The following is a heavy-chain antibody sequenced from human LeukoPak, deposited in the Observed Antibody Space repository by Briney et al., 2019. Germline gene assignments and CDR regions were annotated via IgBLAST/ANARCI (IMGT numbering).Heavy chain of an antibody. D-gene: IGHD1-14*01. V-gene: IGHV1-18*01. CDR1: GYTFTSYG. CDR2: ISAYNGNT. Sequence: ASVKVSCKASGYTFTSYGTSWVRQAPGQGLEWMGWISAYNGNTSYAQKVQGRVTMTTDTSTSTAYMELRSLRSDDTAVYYCAREETHHVYYGMDVWGQGTMVTVSS. CDR3: AREETHHVYYGMDV. J-gene: IGHJ6*02.